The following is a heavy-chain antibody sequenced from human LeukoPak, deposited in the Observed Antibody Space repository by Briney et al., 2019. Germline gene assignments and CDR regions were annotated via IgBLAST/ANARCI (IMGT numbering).Heavy chain of an antibody. J-gene: IGHJ2*01. V-gene: IGHV3-7*02. CDR2: IKQDGSEK. D-gene: IGHD5-18*01. Sequence: GGSLRLSCVASGFTFSNYWMTWVRQAPGKGLEWVANIKQDGSEKYYVDSVKGRFTISRDNAKNSLYLQMSSLRDEDTAVYYCATVAMEDWYFDLWGRGTLVTVSS. CDR3: ATVAMEDWYFDL. CDR1: GFTFSNYW.